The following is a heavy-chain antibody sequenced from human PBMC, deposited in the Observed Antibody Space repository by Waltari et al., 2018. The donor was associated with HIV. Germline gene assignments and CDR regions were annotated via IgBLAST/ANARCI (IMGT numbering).Heavy chain of an antibody. Sequence: VRLAESAGGVIQPGGALSLSCDASGITFSSVGLHWVRQAPGRGLQWLAFIRFDGTEEYYVESVKARFIISRDNSNNTLLLQMTDLTTDDTAIYFCAKDFKSRAFDPSFVDSWGQGTLLTVSS. D-gene: IGHD3-9*01. J-gene: IGHJ1*01. CDR3: AKDFKSRAFDPSFVDS. V-gene: IGHV3-30*02. CDR2: IRFDGTEE. CDR1: GITFSSVG.